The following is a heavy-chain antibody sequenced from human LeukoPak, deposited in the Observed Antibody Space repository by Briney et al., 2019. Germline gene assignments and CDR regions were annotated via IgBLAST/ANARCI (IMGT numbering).Heavy chain of an antibody. J-gene: IGHJ6*03. CDR1: GGTFSSYA. CDR3: ARAVAARLGDYYYMDV. Sequence: SVKVSCKASGGTFSSYAISWVRQAPGQGLEWMGGIIPIFGTANYAQRFQGRVTITTDESTSTAYMELSSLRSEDTAVYYCARAVAARLGDYYYMDVWGKGTTVTVSS. V-gene: IGHV1-69*05. CDR2: IIPIFGTA. D-gene: IGHD6-13*01.